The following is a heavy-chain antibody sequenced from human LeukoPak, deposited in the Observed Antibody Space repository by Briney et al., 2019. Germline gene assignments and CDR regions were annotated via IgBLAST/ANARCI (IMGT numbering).Heavy chain of an antibody. CDR3: ARSGWAGSGWYSVDYFDY. V-gene: IGHV4-59*08. D-gene: IGHD6-19*01. CDR1: GGSISSYY. J-gene: IGHJ4*02. Sequence: SETLSLTCTVSGGSISSYYWSWIRQPPGKGLEWIGYIYYSGSTNYNPSLKSRVTISVDTSKNQFSLKLSSVTAADTAVYYCARSGWAGSGWYSVDYFDYWGQGTLVTVSS. CDR2: IYYSGST.